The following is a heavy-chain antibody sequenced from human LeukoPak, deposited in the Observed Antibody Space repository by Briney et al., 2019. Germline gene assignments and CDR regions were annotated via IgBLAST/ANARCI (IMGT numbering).Heavy chain of an antibody. CDR2: IRYDGNNK. J-gene: IGHJ4*02. V-gene: IGHV3-30*02. D-gene: IGHD6-13*01. CDR1: GFTFSSYG. CDR3: AKDLRVPAAGTKVDY. Sequence: GGSLRLSCAASGFTFSSYGMHWVRQAPGKGLEWVAFIRYDGNNKYNTDSVKGRFTISRDNSKNTLYLQMNSLRAEDTAVYYCAKDLRVPAAGTKVDYWGQGSLVT.